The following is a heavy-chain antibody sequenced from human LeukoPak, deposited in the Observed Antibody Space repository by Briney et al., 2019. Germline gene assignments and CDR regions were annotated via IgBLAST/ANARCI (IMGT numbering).Heavy chain of an antibody. D-gene: IGHD6-13*01. CDR3: ARGGYSSSWQIDY. J-gene: IGHJ4*02. CDR2: ISSSSSYI. CDR1: GFTFSSNS. V-gene: IGHV3-21*01. Sequence: PGGSLRLSCAASGFTFSSNSMNWVRQAPGKGLEWVSSISSSSSYIYYADSVKGRFTISRDNAKNSLYLQMNSLRAEDTAVYYCARGGYSSSWQIDYWGQGTLVTVSS.